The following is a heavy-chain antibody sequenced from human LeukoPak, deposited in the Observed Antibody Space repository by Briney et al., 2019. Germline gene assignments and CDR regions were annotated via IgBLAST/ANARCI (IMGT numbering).Heavy chain of an antibody. CDR1: GGSISSSSYY. Sequence: SETLSLTCTVSGGSISSSSYYWSWIRQPPGKGLEWIGEINHSGSTNYNPSLKSRVTISVDTSKNQFSLKLSSVTAADTAVYYCARGPPYIVAVTAIGFFDYWGQGTLVTVSS. J-gene: IGHJ4*02. CDR2: INHSGST. V-gene: IGHV4-39*07. CDR3: ARGPPYIVAVTAIGFFDY. D-gene: IGHD2-21*02.